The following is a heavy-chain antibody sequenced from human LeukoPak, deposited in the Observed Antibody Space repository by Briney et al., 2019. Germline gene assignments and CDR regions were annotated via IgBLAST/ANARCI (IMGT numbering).Heavy chain of an antibody. CDR2: IYTSGST. D-gene: IGHD3-22*01. Sequence: SQTLSRTCTVSGGSISSGSYYWSWIRQPAGKGLEWIGRIYTSGSTNYNPSLKSRVTISVDTSKNQFSLKLSSVTAADTAVYYCARDGPLGYYDSSGSIDYWGQGTLVTVSS. CDR3: ARDGPLGYYDSSGSIDY. V-gene: IGHV4-61*02. J-gene: IGHJ4*02. CDR1: GGSISSGSYY.